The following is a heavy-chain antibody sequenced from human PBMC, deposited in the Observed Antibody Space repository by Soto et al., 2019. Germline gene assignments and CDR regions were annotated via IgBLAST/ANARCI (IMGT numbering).Heavy chain of an antibody. CDR2: IYPGDSDT. J-gene: IGHJ6*02. CDR1: GYSFTSYW. CDR3: ARTAAAGKYYYGMDV. D-gene: IGHD6-13*01. V-gene: IGHV5-51*01. Sequence: HGESLKISCKGSGYSFTSYWIGWVRQMPGKGLECMGIIYPGDSDTRYSPSFQGQVTISADKSISTAYLQWSGLKASDTAMYYCARTAAAGKYYYGMDVWGQGTTVTVSS.